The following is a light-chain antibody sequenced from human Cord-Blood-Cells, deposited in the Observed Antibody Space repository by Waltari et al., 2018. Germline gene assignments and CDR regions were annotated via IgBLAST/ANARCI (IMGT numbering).Light chain of an antibody. Sequence: QSVLTQPPSASGTPGQRVTISCSGSSSNIGSNYVYWYQQLPGTAPKLLIYRNNQRSAGVPDRFSGSKSGTSASLAISGLRSEDEADYYCAAWDDSLSGWVFGGGTKLTRP. CDR1: SSNIGSNY. V-gene: IGLV1-47*01. CDR3: AAWDDSLSGWV. J-gene: IGLJ3*02. CDR2: RNN.